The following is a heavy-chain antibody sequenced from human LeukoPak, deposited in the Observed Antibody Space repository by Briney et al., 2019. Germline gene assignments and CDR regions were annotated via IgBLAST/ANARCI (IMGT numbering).Heavy chain of an antibody. D-gene: IGHD4/OR15-4a*01. J-gene: IGHJ4*02. CDR1: GFTVSGNY. V-gene: IGHV3-53*01. CDR3: ARVSAPPVYGGYFDY. CDR2: IYSGGST. Sequence: GGSLRLSCAASGFTVSGNYMCWVRQAPGKGLEWVSLIYSGGSTYYADSVKGRFTISRDNSKNTLYLQMNSLRAEDTAVYYCARVSAPPVYGGYFDYWGQGTLVTVSS.